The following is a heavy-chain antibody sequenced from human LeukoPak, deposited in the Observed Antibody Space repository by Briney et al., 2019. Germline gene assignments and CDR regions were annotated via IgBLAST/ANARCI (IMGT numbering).Heavy chain of an antibody. CDR1: GGTFSSYA. CDR2: IIPIFGTA. V-gene: IGHV1-69*13. Sequence: SVKVSCKASGGTFSSYAISWVRQAPGQGLEWMGGIIPIFGTANYAQKFQGRVTITAEESTSTAHMELSSLRSEDTAVYYCARVPNGGIVAMIHSYFDYWGQGTLVTVSS. J-gene: IGHJ4*02. D-gene: IGHD5-12*01. CDR3: ARVPNGGIVAMIHSYFDY.